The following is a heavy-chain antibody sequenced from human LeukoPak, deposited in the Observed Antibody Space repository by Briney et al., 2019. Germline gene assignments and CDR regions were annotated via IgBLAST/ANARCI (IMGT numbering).Heavy chain of an antibody. CDR2: IYHNGNT. D-gene: IGHD6-13*01. CDR1: GYSITSGYY. V-gene: IGHV4-38-2*02. CDR3: ARAFYSSSWYHKEDFFDY. Sequence: PSETLSLTCTVSGYSITSGYYWGWIRQPPGKGLEYIGSIYHNGNTYYSPSLKSRVTISVDTSKNQFSLRLSSVTAADTAVYYCARAFYSSSWYHKEDFFDYWGQGTPVTVSS. J-gene: IGHJ4*02.